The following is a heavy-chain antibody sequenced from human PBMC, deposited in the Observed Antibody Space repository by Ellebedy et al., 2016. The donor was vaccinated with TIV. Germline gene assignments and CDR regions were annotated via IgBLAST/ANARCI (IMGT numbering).Heavy chain of an antibody. D-gene: IGHD3-10*01. J-gene: IGHJ4*02. Sequence: MPSETLSLTCTVSGGSISTSYWSWIRQTPGKGLEWIGYISNTGRTNYNPSLQSRVTISVDTSRNQLSLKLTSVTAADTAVYYCARDRRGSYDYWGQGTLITVSS. CDR3: ARDRRGSYDY. CDR2: ISNTGRT. CDR1: GGSISTSY. V-gene: IGHV4-59*01.